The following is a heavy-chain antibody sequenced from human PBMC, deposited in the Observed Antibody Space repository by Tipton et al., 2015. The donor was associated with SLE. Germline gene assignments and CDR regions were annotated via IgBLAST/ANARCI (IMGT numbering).Heavy chain of an antibody. D-gene: IGHD6-13*01. CDR3: ARSAGYGSSWAHLDH. V-gene: IGHV4-39*07. CDR1: GDSTSRNTFY. Sequence: TLSLTCTVSGDSTSRNTFYWGWIRQPPGKALEWIGNIFYTVSTYYNPSLKSRVTISVDTSKNQFSLKLSSVTAADTAVYYCARSAGYGSSWAHLDHWGQGTLVTVSS. CDR2: IFYTVST. J-gene: IGHJ4*02.